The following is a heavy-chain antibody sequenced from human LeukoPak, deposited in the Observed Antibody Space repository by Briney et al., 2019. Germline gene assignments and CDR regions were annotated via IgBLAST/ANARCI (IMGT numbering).Heavy chain of an antibody. Sequence: TETLSLTCTVSGYSITSSYYWGWIRQPPGKGLEWIGSFFFKGSTYFKPSLKGQVTISVDTSKIHFPLTRRSVTAADTAVYSWARVARCTSCFDVDYWGQGTLVTVSS. D-gene: IGHD2-2*01. CDR1: GYSITSSYY. V-gene: IGHV4-38-2*02. CDR2: FFFKGST. J-gene: IGHJ4*02. CDR3: ARVARCTSCFDVDY.